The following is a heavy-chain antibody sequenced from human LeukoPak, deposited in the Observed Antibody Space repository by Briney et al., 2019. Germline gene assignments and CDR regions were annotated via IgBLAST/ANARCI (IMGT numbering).Heavy chain of an antibody. D-gene: IGHD1-1*01. CDR1: GFSFRSYA. J-gene: IGHJ4*02. V-gene: IGHV3-21*01. CDR2: ITYSSSYI. CDR3: ALTGTTEVGY. Sequence: PGGSLRLSCAASGFSFRSYAMNWVRQAPGKGLEWVSSITYSSSYIYYADSVKGRFTISRDNTKNSLYLQMNSLRVEDTAVYYCALTGTTEVGYWGQGTLVTVSS.